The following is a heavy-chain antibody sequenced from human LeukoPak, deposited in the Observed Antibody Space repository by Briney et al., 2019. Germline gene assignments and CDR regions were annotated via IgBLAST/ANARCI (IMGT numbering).Heavy chain of an antibody. D-gene: IGHD3-22*01. CDR1: GFTFSSYA. V-gene: IGHV3-23*01. CDR3: AGGNQVVIEFDY. J-gene: IGHJ4*02. CDR2: ISGSGGST. Sequence: GGSLRLSCAASGFTFSSYAMSWVRQAPGKGLEWVSAISGSGGSTYYADSVKGRFTISRDNSKNTLYLQMNSLRAEDTAVYYCAGGNQVVIEFDYWGQGTLVTVSS.